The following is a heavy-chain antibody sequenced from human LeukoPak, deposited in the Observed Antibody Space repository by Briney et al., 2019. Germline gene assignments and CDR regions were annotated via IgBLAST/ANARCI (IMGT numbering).Heavy chain of an antibody. CDR3: AKGGGVLVGPTMAY. V-gene: IGHV3-23*01. J-gene: IGHJ4*02. CDR1: GFTFSSYA. Sequence: GGSLRLSCAASGFTFSSYAMSWVRQAPGKRLEWVSAIRGSGGSTNYADSVKGRFTISRDNSKNTLYLQINSLRAEDTAVYYCAKGGGVLVGPTMAYWGQGTLVTVSS. CDR2: IRGSGGST. D-gene: IGHD1-26*01.